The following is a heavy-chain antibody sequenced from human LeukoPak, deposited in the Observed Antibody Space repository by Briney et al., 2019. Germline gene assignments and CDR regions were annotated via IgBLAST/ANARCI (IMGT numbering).Heavy chain of an antibody. CDR1: GFTFRSYR. CDR3: ARVPGDY. Sequence: GGSLRLSCAASGFTFRSYRMNWVRQVPGKGLEWVSSISSSNNYIYYADSVRGRFTISRDNAKNSLYLQMNYLRAEDTAVYYCARVPGDYWGQGTLVTVSS. V-gene: IGHV3-21*01. J-gene: IGHJ4*02. CDR2: ISSSNNYI.